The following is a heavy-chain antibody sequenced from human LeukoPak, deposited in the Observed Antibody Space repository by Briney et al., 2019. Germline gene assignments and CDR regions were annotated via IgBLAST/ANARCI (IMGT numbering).Heavy chain of an antibody. CDR1: GFTFSSYA. Sequence: GGSLRLSCAASGFTFSSYAMHWVRQAPGKGLEWVAVISYDGSNKYYADSVKGRFTISRDNSKNTLYLQMNSLRAEDTAVYYCARDLRFLEWLFPYPIPPYYYHYYMDVWGKGTTVTVSS. CDR2: ISYDGSNK. D-gene: IGHD3-3*01. V-gene: IGHV3-30*04. J-gene: IGHJ6*03. CDR3: ARDLRFLEWLFPYPIPPYYYHYYMDV.